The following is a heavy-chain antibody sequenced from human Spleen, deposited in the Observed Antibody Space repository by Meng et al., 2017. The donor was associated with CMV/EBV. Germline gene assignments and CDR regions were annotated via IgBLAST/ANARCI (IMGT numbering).Heavy chain of an antibody. J-gene: IGHJ1*01. V-gene: IGHV4-34*01. Sequence: SLTCAVYGGSFSGYYWSWIRQPPGKGLEWIGEINHSGSTNYNPSLKSRVTISVDTSKNQFSLKLSSVTAADTAVYYCARGRRGGLMHWGQGTLVTVSS. CDR2: INHSGST. CDR3: ARGRRGGLMH. D-gene: IGHD2-15*01. CDR1: GGSFSGYY.